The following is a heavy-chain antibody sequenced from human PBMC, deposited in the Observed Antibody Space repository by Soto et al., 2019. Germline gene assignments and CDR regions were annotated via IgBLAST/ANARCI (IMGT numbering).Heavy chain of an antibody. CDR2: INHSGST. Sequence: SETLSLTCAVYGGSFSGYYWSWIRQPPGKGLEWIGEINHSGSTNYNPSLKSRVTISVDTSKNQFSLKLSSVTAADTAVYYCARGRKSGYSYERYYFDYWGQGTLVTVSS. V-gene: IGHV4-34*01. D-gene: IGHD5-18*01. CDR1: GGSFSGYY. J-gene: IGHJ4*02. CDR3: ARGRKSGYSYERYYFDY.